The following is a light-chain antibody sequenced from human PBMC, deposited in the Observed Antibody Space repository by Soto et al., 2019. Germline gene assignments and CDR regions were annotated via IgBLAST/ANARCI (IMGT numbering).Light chain of an antibody. CDR2: LGS. CDR1: QSLLHSNGYNY. Sequence: PLSLPVTPGEPASISCRSSQSLLHSNGYNYLDWYLQKPGQSPQLLIYLGSNRASGVPDRFSGSGSGTDFTLKISRVEAEDVGVYYCMQALQTPRTFGGGTKVDIK. V-gene: IGKV2-28*01. J-gene: IGKJ4*01. CDR3: MQALQTPRT.